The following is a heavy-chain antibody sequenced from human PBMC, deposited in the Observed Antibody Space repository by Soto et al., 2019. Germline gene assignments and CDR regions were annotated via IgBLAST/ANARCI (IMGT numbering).Heavy chain of an antibody. CDR2: LYYGRST. CDR1: GDSISSYY. J-gene: IGHJ6*02. D-gene: IGHD4-17*01. CDR3: AREGALLYGGNPDYYYTVGV. Sequence: SETLSLTCAVSGDSISSYYCMWIRQPPGKGLESIGYLYYGRSTNYNPSLKSRVIISVDTSKNQFSLKLSSVTAADTAVYYCAREGALLYGGNPDYYYTVGVWGQGTTVTVSS. V-gene: IGHV4-59*12.